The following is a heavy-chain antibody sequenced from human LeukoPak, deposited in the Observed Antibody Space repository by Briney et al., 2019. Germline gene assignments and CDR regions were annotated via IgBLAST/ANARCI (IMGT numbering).Heavy chain of an antibody. D-gene: IGHD2-2*01. CDR2: IYHSGST. J-gene: IGHJ6*03. CDR1: GYSMRSGYY. Sequence: PSETLSLTCTVSGYSMRSGYYWGWIRLAPGKGLEWIGSIYHSGSTYYNLSLRRRVIMSVDTSKNQFSLKVNSVTAADTAIYYCAGSHIVVVPAGRGSRYFYMDVGGRGTTVAVSS. CDR3: AGSHIVVVPAGRGSRYFYMDV. V-gene: IGHV4-38-2*02.